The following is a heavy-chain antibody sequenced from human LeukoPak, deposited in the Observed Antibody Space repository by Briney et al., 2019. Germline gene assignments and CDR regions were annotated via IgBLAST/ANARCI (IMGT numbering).Heavy chain of an antibody. Sequence: PSETLSLTCIVSGGSISSSYNYWGWIRQPPGQGLEWIGSGYNTGVTYYNPSLKSRVTISVDTSKNHFSLKLNSVTAADTAVYYCARPGSYSSGWYTHYWGQGILVTVSS. D-gene: IGHD6-19*01. CDR3: ARPGSYSSGWYTHY. J-gene: IGHJ4*02. CDR1: GGSISSSYNY. V-gene: IGHV4-39*02. CDR2: GYNTGVT.